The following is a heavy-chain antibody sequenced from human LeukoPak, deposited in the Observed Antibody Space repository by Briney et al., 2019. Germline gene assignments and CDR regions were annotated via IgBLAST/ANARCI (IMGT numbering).Heavy chain of an antibody. CDR2: ISYDGSNK. CDR3: ARVLLRSGSYYNPPDY. V-gene: IGHV3-30-3*01. CDR1: GFTFNSYA. J-gene: IGHJ4*02. D-gene: IGHD3-10*01. Sequence: GGSLRLSCAASGFTFNSYAMHWVRQAPGKGLEWVAVISYDGSNKYYADSVKGRFTISRDNSKNTLYLQMNSLRAEDTAVYYCARVLLRSGSYYNPPDYWGQGTLVTVSS.